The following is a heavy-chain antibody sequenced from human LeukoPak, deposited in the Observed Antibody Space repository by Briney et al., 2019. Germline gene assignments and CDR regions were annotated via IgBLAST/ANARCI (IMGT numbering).Heavy chain of an antibody. V-gene: IGHV3-48*04. J-gene: IGHJ4*02. D-gene: IGHD6-13*01. Sequence: PGGSLRLSCAASGFTFSTYSMNWVRQAPGKGLEWVSYISSSSSTKYYADSVKGRFTISRDNSKNSLYLQMNSLRAEDTAVYYCANEAGYSSSWSYDYWGQGTLVTVSS. CDR2: ISSSSSTK. CDR3: ANEAGYSSSWSYDY. CDR1: GFTFSTYS.